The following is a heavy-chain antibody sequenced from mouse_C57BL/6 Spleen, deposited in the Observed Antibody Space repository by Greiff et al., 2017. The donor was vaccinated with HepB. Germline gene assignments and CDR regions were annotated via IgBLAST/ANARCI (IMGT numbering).Heavy chain of an antibody. D-gene: IGHD1-3*01. V-gene: IGHV1-15*01. CDR2: IDPETGGT. Sequence: VQLQQSGAELVRPGASVTLSCKASGYTFTDYEMHWVKQTPVHGLEWIGAIDPETGGTAYNQKFKGKAILTADKSSSTAYMELRSLTSEDSAVYYCTRSKALEMDYWGQGTSVTVSA. CDR1: GYTFTDYE. CDR3: TRSKALEMDY. J-gene: IGHJ4*01.